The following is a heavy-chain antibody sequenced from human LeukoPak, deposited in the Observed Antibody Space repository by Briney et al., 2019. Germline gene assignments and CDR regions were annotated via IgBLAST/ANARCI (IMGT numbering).Heavy chain of an antibody. CDR2: ISYDGSNK. CDR1: GFTFSSYG. Sequence: GRSLRLSCAASGFTFSSYGMHWVRQAPGKGLEWVAVISYDGSNKYYADSVKGRFTISRDNSKNTLYLQMNSLRAEDTAVYYCARISGSYFYFDYWGQGTLVTVSS. V-gene: IGHV3-30*03. CDR3: ARISGSYFYFDY. D-gene: IGHD1-26*01. J-gene: IGHJ4*02.